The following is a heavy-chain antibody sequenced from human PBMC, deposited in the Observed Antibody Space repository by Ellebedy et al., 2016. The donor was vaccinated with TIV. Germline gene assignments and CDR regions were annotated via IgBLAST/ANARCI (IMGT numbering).Heavy chain of an antibody. V-gene: IGHV3-74*01. CDR1: GFTFSAYR. CDR3: ARDGVWGGDY. J-gene: IGHJ4*02. CDR2: INSDGTIT. D-gene: IGHD2-8*01. Sequence: GESLKISXAAPGFTFSAYRMHWVRQAPGKGLVWVSHINSDGTITNYADSVKGRFTISRDNAKSTLYLQMNSLRAEDTAVYYCARDGVWGGDYWGQGTLVTVSS.